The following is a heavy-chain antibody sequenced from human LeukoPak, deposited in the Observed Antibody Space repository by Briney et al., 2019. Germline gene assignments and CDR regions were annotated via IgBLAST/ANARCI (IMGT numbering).Heavy chain of an antibody. J-gene: IGHJ4*02. Sequence: ASAKVSCKVSGYTLTELSMHWVRQAPGKGLEWMGGFDPEDGETIYAQKFQGRVTMTEDTSTDTAYMELSSLRSEDTAVYYCATQARWELLLEYYFDYWGQGTLVTVSS. D-gene: IGHD1-26*01. CDR2: FDPEDGET. V-gene: IGHV1-24*01. CDR1: GYTLTELS. CDR3: ATQARWELLLEYYFDY.